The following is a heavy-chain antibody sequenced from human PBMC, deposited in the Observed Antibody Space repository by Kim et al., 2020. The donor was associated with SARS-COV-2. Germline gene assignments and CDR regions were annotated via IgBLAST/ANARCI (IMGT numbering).Heavy chain of an antibody. CDR3: ASRSGYALYYYYGMDV. J-gene: IGHJ6*01. D-gene: IGHD5-12*01. V-gene: IGHV3-30*04. CDR1: GFTFSSYA. Sequence: GGSLRLSCAASGFTFSSYAMHWVRQAPGKGLEWVAVISYDGSNKYYADSVKGRFTISRDNSKNTLYLQMNSLRAEDTAVYYCASRSGYALYYYYGMDVWG. CDR2: ISYDGSNK.